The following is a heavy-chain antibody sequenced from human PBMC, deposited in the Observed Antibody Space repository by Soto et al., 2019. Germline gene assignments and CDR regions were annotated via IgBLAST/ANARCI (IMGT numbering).Heavy chain of an antibody. J-gene: IGHJ5*02. D-gene: IGHD6-13*01. CDR2: ISYDGSDK. CDR1: GFTFSDYG. CDR3: ATVGTGSYNWFDP. Sequence: GGSLRLSCAASGFTFSDYGMHWVRQAPGKGLEWVTLISYDGSDKYYADSVKGRFTISRDNSKNTLYLQINNLRADDTAVYYCATVGTGSYNWFDPWGQGTLVTVSS. V-gene: IGHV3-30*03.